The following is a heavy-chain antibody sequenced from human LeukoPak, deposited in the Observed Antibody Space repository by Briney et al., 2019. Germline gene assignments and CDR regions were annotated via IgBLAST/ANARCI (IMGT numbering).Heavy chain of an antibody. D-gene: IGHD3-9*01. Sequence: SETLSLTCTVSGGSIRNFYWSWIRQPPGKGLEWIGYIYHSGNTNYNPSLKRRVSISVDTSKNQFSLKLSSVTAADTALYYCARGFYDILIGKGYFDYWGQGNLVTVSS. CDR1: GGSIRNFY. J-gene: IGHJ4*02. CDR3: ARGFYDILIGKGYFDY. CDR2: IYHSGNT. V-gene: IGHV4-59*08.